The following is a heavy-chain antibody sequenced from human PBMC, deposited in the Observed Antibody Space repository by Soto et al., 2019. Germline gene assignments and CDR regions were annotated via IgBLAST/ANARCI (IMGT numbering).Heavy chain of an antibody. CDR1: GGTFSSYA. V-gene: IGHV1-69*18. CDR3: AREGGYCSGGSCYTFGWFDP. Sequence: QVQLVQSGAEVKKPGSSVKVSCTASGGTFSSYAISWVRQAPGQGLEWMGRIIPIFGTANYAQKFQGRVTITADESTSTAYMELSSLRSEDTAVYYCAREGGYCSGGSCYTFGWFDPWGQGTLVTVSS. J-gene: IGHJ5*02. CDR2: IIPIFGTA. D-gene: IGHD2-15*01.